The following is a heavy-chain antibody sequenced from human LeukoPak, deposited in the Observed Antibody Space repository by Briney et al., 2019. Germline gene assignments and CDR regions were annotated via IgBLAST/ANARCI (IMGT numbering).Heavy chain of an antibody. CDR1: GFTFSSYA. J-gene: IGHJ4*02. CDR2: ISGSGGGT. Sequence: SGGSLRLSCAASGFTFSSYAMSWVRQAPGKGLEWVSDISGSGGGTYYADSVKGRFTISRDNSKNTQYLQMNSLRADDTAVYYCAKRHYYGSGSYDYWGQGTLVTVSS. D-gene: IGHD3-10*01. CDR3: AKRHYYGSGSYDY. V-gene: IGHV3-23*01.